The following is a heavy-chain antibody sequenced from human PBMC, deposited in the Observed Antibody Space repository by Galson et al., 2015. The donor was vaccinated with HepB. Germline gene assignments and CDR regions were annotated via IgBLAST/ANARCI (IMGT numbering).Heavy chain of an antibody. D-gene: IGHD3-22*01. V-gene: IGHV3-48*02. Sequence: SLRLSCAASGFTFSSYSMNWVRQAPGKGLEWVAYISSSSSNIYYADSVKGRFTISRDNAKNSLYLQMNSLRDEDTAVYYCARIDYYDSSGSARGLHFDYWGQGTLVTVSS. CDR2: ISSSSSNI. J-gene: IGHJ4*02. CDR1: GFTFSSYS. CDR3: ARIDYYDSSGSARGLHFDY.